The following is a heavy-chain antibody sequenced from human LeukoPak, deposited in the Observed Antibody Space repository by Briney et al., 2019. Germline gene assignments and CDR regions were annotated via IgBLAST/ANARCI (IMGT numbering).Heavy chain of an antibody. D-gene: IGHD6-13*01. CDR2: IYYSGNT. V-gene: IGHV4-59*12. CDR1: GGSIRSDY. J-gene: IGHJ6*03. CDR3: ARGGILGSSWYRRGPYYMDV. Sequence: SETLSLTCTVSGGSIRSDYWSWIRQPPGKGLEWIGYIYYSGNTNYNPSLKSRVTISVDTSKNKFSLKLSSVTAADTAVYYCARGGILGSSWYRRGPYYMDVWGKGTTVTVSS.